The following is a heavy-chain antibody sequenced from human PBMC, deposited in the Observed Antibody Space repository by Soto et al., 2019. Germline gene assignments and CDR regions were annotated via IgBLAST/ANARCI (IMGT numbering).Heavy chain of an antibody. CDR2: IDNAGTDS. Sequence: EVQLVESGGGLVQPGGSLRLSCAASGFTLSGRSMHWVRQAPGTGLVWVSGIDNAGTDSTYADSVKGRFTSSRDNAKKMLYLQMNSLRVEDTAVYYCARGWFGPDVWGKGTTVTVSS. J-gene: IGHJ6*04. D-gene: IGHD3-10*01. V-gene: IGHV3-74*01. CDR1: GFTLSGRS. CDR3: ARGWFGPDV.